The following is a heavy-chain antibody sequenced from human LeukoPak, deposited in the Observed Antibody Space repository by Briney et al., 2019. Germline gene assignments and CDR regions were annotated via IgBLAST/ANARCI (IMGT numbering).Heavy chain of an antibody. CDR1: GFTFSSYS. CDR2: ISSSSSTI. Sequence: GGSLRLSCAASGFTFSSYSMNWVRQAPGKGLEWVSYISSSSSTIYYADSVKGRFTISRDNSKNTLYLQMNSLRAEDTAVYYCARRGSPHDAFDIWGQGTMVTVSS. V-gene: IGHV3-48*01. CDR3: ARRGSPHDAFDI. D-gene: IGHD3-10*01. J-gene: IGHJ3*02.